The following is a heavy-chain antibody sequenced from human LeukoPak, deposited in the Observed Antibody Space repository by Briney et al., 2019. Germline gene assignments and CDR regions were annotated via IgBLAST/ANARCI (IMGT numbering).Heavy chain of an antibody. CDR1: GITFSSYS. D-gene: IGHD2-2*02. Sequence: GGSLRLSCAASGITFSSYSMNWVRQAPGKGLEWVSSISSSSSYIYYADSVKGRFTISGDNAKNSLYLQMNSLRAEDTALYYCAYCSSTSCYNGVGYWGQGTLVTVSS. V-gene: IGHV3-21*01. CDR2: ISSSSSYI. CDR3: AYCSSTSCYNGVGY. J-gene: IGHJ4*02.